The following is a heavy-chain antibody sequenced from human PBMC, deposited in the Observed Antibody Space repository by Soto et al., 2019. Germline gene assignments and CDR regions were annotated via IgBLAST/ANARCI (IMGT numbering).Heavy chain of an antibody. V-gene: IGHV4-61*01. CDR3: ARGGEPLGYYGLDV. Sequence: SETLSLTCSVSGGSVRSGNHFWNWIRQPPGRGLEWLGYMYYTGVTNYNPSLKSRIRMSVETSKNQFALKLPSLTAADTAVYYCARGGEPLGYYGLDVWGQGTTVTVSS. J-gene: IGHJ6*02. CDR1: GGSVRSGNHF. CDR2: MYYTGVT. D-gene: IGHD4-17*01.